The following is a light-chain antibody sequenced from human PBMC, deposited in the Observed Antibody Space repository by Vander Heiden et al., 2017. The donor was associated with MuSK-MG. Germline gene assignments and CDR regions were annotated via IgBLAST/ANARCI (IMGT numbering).Light chain of an antibody. CDR2: DAS. CDR3: QREGASRLT. CDR1: QSVSSSY. V-gene: IGKV3D-20*01. J-gene: IGKJ4*01. Sequence: ALLQSPATLSLSPGERATLSCGARQSVSSSYLAWYQQKLGRAPRLLIYDASSRATAIPDRFSASGPGTDFTLTISRLELEDFTVYYCQREGASRLTFGGGTKVEIK.